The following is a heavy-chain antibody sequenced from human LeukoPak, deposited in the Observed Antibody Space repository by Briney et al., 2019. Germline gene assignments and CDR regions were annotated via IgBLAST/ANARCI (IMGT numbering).Heavy chain of an antibody. D-gene: IGHD3-10*01. CDR3: AKNPPSSGGYYYYMDV. CDR2: ISWDGGST. V-gene: IGHV3-43*01. CDR1: GFTFDDYT. Sequence: PGGSLRLSCAASGFTFDDYTMHWVRQAPGKGLEWVSLISWDGGSTYYADSVKGRFTISRDNSKNSLYLQMNSLRTEDTALYYCAKNPPSSGGYYYYMDVWGKGTTVTVSS. J-gene: IGHJ6*03.